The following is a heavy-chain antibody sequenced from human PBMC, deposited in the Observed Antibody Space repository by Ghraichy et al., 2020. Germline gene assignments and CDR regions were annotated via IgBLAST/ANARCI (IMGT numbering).Heavy chain of an antibody. CDR3: ARHSGSYYYGSGSYYSNWFDP. D-gene: IGHD3-10*01. CDR2: FYYGGTT. V-gene: IGHV4-39*01. CDR1: GASISHTYY. Sequence: LSLTCTVSGASISHTYYWAWIRQPPGKGLEWIGSFYYGGTTYYNPSLESRITISVDTSNNQFSLKLNSVTASDTAVYYCARHSGSYYYGSGSYYSNWFDPWGQGTLVTVSS. J-gene: IGHJ5*02.